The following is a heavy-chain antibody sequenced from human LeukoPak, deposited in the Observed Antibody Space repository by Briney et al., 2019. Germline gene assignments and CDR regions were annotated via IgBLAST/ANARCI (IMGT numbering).Heavy chain of an antibody. CDR1: GYSFTNFY. CDR2: INPSGGST. V-gene: IGHV1-46*01. J-gene: IGHJ5*01. CDR3: ARNKSSRNWLDS. D-gene: IGHD3-10*01. Sequence: GASVKVSCKASGYSFTNFYIHLVRQAPGQGLEWMGIINPSGGSTNYAQKFQGRVTMTSDTSASTVYMDLSSLRSEDTAIDDCARNKSSRNWLDSWGQGTLVTVSS.